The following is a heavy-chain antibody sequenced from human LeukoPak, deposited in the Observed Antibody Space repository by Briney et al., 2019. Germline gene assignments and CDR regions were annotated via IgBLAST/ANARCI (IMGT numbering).Heavy chain of an antibody. J-gene: IGHJ3*02. V-gene: IGHV3-21*01. CDR1: GFTFSSYS. CDR2: ISSSSSYI. D-gene: IGHD3-3*01. Sequence: PGGSLRLSCAASGFTFSSYSMNWVRQAPGKGLEWVSSISSSSSYIYYADSVKGRFTISRDNAKNSLYLQMNSLRAEDTAVYYCARSDFRSGYHTRGDAFDIWGQGTMVTVSS. CDR3: ARSDFRSGYHTRGDAFDI.